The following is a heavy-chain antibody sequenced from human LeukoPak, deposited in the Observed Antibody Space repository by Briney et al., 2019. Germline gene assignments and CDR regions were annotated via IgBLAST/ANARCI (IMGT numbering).Heavy chain of an antibody. V-gene: IGHV3-11*04. CDR3: AGGAAAAWQRKTFDP. CDR1: GFTFNDYY. J-gene: IGHJ5*02. D-gene: IGHD6-13*01. CDR2: FSSSVTTI. Sequence: GFLRIFCAASGFTFNDYYMSLIRQAPGKGLEWGSYFSSSVTTIYYADSVKGRFTVSRDNTEHSLYLQMNSLRAEDTAVYYCAGGAAAAWQRKTFDPWGQGTLVTVSS.